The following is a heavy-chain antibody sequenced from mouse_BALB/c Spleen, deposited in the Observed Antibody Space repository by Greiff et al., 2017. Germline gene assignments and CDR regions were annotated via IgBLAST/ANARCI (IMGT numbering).Heavy chain of an antibody. Sequence: VKLQESGPGLVAPSQSLSITCTVSGFSLTSYGVHWVRQPPGKGLEWLGVIWAGGSTNYNSALMSRLSISKDNYKSQVFLTMNSLQTDDTAMYYCARDPSGPYYAMDYWGQGTSVTVSS. V-gene: IGHV2-9*02. CDR3: ARDPSGPYYAMDY. CDR1: GFSLTSYG. CDR2: IWAGGST. J-gene: IGHJ4*01. D-gene: IGHD3-2*02.